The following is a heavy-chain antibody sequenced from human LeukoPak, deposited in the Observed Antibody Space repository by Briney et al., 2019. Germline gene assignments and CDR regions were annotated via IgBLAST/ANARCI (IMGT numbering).Heavy chain of an antibody. J-gene: IGHJ4*02. V-gene: IGHV1-69*05. CDR3: ARGPAHPFYDFWSGYPYYFDY. CDR2: IIPIFGTA. D-gene: IGHD3-3*01. CDR1: GGTFISYA. Sequence: GASVKVSCKASGGTFISYAISWVRQAPGQGLEWMGGIIPIFGTANYAQKFQGRVTITTDESTSTAYMELSSLRSEDTAVYYCARGPAHPFYDFWSGYPYYFDYWGQGTLVTVSS.